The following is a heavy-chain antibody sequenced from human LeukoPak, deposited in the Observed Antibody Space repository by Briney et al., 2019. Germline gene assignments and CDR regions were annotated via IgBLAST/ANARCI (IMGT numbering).Heavy chain of an antibody. V-gene: IGHV4-59*08. CDR1: GFTFSSYA. Sequence: GSLRLSCAASGFTFSSYAMSWIRQSPGKGLEWIGYIHYSGSTNYNPSLKSRVTILVDTSKNQFSLKLNSVTAADTAVYYCARHGGPSESSGYLYYLDYWGQGTLVTVSS. CDR2: IHYSGST. J-gene: IGHJ4*02. D-gene: IGHD3-22*01. CDR3: ARHGGPSESSGYLYYLDY.